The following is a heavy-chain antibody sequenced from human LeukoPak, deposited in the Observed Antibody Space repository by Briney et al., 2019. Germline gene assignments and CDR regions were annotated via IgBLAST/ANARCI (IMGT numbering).Heavy chain of an antibody. V-gene: IGHV3-48*03. D-gene: IGHD4-23*01. J-gene: IGHJ4*02. CDR2: ISTSGSTI. Sequence: VGSLRLSCAASGFTFSSYEMNWVRQAPGKGLEWVSYISTSGSTIYYADSVKGRFTISRGNAKNSLYLQMNSLRAEDTAVYYCARDGPVVTTPFDNWGQGTLVTVSS. CDR3: ARDGPVVTTPFDN. CDR1: GFTFSSYE.